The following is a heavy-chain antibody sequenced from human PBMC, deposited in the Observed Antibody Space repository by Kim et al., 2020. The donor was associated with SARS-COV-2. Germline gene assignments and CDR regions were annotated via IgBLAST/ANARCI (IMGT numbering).Heavy chain of an antibody. CDR3: ARYVDCLVGSCSSDDAIDM. CDR2: IYGDGRT. V-gene: IGHV3-53*01. J-gene: IGHJ3*02. D-gene: IGHD2-15*01. CDR1: GFTVSSNF. Sequence: GGSLRLSCAASGFTVSSNFMSWIRQAPGKGLECISIIYGDGRTYYADSEKGRFTISRDNSQNTLYLQMNSLRADGTAVYYCARYVDCLVGSCSSDDAIDMWSQGTRVTVSS.